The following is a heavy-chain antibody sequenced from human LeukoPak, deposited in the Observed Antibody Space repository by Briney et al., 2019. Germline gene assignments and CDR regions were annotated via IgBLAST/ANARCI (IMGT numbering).Heavy chain of an antibody. CDR3: ARDHLGRYCSGGSCYSY. V-gene: IGHV3-48*01. D-gene: IGHD2-15*01. CDR2: ITGSSSTI. Sequence: GGSLRLSCAASRFTFSNYNMHWVRQAPGKGPEWISYITGSSSTIYYADSVKGRFTISRDNAKSSLYLQMNSLRAEDTAVYYCARDHLGRYCSGGSCYSYWGQGTLVTVSS. J-gene: IGHJ4*02. CDR1: RFTFSNYN.